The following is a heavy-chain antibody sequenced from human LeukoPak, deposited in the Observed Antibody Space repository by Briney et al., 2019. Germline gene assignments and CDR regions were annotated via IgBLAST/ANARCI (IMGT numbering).Heavy chain of an antibody. CDR3: ASVRLPGDAFDI. V-gene: IGHV3-30*03. Sequence: GGSLRLSCAASGFTFSSYGMHWVRQAPGKGLERVAVISYDGSNKYYADSVKGRFTISRDNAKNTVYLQMNSLRVEDTAMYFCASVRLPGDAFDIWGQGTRVTVSS. J-gene: IGHJ3*02. CDR1: GFTFSSYG. CDR2: ISYDGSNK.